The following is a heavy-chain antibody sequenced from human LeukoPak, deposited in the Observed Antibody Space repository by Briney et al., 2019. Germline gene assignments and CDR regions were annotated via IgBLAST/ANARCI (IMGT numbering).Heavy chain of an antibody. V-gene: IGHV4-34*01. D-gene: IGHD2-2*01. CDR1: GGSFSGYY. Sequence: SETLSLTCAVSGGSFSGYYWSWIRQPPGKGLEWMGEINHSVSTNYNPSLKSRVTISVDTSKNQFSLKLSSVTAADTAVYYCAKGVLRYQLHRGDYFDYWGQGTLVTVSS. CDR2: INHSVST. CDR3: AKGVLRYQLHRGDYFDY. J-gene: IGHJ4*02.